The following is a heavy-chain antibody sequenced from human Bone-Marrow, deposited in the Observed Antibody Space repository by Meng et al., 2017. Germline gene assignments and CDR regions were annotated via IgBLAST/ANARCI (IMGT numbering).Heavy chain of an antibody. Sequence: GESLKISCAASGFTFSSYAMSWVRQAPGKGLEWVSAISGSGGSTYYADSVKGRFTISRDNSKNTLYLQMNSLRAEDTAVYYCARGISIIAVAGTEEDYWGQGTLVTVSS. CDR3: ARGISIIAVAGTEEDY. V-gene: IGHV3-23*01. D-gene: IGHD6-19*01. CDR1: GFTFSSYA. J-gene: IGHJ4*02. CDR2: ISGSGGST.